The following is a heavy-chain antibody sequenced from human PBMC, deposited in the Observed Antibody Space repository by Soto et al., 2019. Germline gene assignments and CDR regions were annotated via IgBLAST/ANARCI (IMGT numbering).Heavy chain of an antibody. CDR1: GYTFTSYD. V-gene: IGHV1-8*01. CDR3: ARGPVGMATIRVWYVDL. CDR2: MNPNSGNT. Sequence: QVQLVQSGAEVKKPGASVKVSCKASGYTFTSYDINWVRQATGQGLEWMGWMNPNSGNTGYAQKFQGRVTMTRNTSISTAYMEGSSLRSEDTAVYYCARGPVGMATIRVWYVDLWGRGTLVTVSS. D-gene: IGHD5-12*01. J-gene: IGHJ2*01.